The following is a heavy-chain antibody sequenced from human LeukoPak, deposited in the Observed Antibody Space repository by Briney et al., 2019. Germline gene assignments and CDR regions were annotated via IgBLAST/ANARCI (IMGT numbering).Heavy chain of an antibody. CDR2: ISWNSGSI. D-gene: IGHD6-25*01. J-gene: IGHJ4*02. Sequence: PGRSLRLSCAASGFTFDDYAMHWVRQAPGKGLEWVSGISWNSGSIGYADSVKGRFTISRDNAKNSLYLQMNSLRAEDTALYYCEKFFFLGIAAAALDYGAREPRVTVSS. CDR1: GFTFDDYA. V-gene: IGHV3-9*01. CDR3: EKFFFLGIAAAALDY.